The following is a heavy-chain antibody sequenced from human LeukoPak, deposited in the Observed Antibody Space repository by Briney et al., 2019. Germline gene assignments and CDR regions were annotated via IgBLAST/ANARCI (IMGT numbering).Heavy chain of an antibody. D-gene: IGHD6-19*01. CDR1: GFTFDDYA. Sequence: GRSLRLSCAASGFTFDDYAMHWVRQAPGKGLEWVSGISWNSGSIGYADSVKGRFTISRDNAKNSLYLQMNSLRAEDAAVYYCARDFMAVAGPGEYFQDWGQGTLVTVSS. CDR2: ISWNSGSI. V-gene: IGHV3-9*01. J-gene: IGHJ1*01. CDR3: ARDFMAVAGPGEYFQD.